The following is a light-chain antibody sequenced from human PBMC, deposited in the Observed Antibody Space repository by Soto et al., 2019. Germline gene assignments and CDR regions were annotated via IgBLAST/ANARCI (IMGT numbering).Light chain of an antibody. CDR2: GAS. Sequence: IVLTQSPGTLSLSPGERVTLSCRASQSVSSNYLAWYQQKPGQAPRLLIYGASTRATGIPDRFSGSGSGTDFTLTISRLEPEDSAVYYCQQYGSSPTWTFGQGTKVDI. J-gene: IGKJ1*01. CDR3: QQYGSSPTWT. V-gene: IGKV3-20*01. CDR1: QSVSSNY.